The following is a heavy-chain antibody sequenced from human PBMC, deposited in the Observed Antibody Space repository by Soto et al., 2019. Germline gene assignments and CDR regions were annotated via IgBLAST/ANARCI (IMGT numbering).Heavy chain of an antibody. V-gene: IGHV3-48*01. CDR3: ARGPVVIAATRLDY. CDR1: GFTFGSYS. D-gene: IGHD2-15*01. J-gene: IGHJ4*02. CDR2: MSSSRSTT. Sequence: PGGSLRLSCAASGFTFGSYSMNWVRQAPGKGLEWVSYMSSSRSTTYYADSVKGRFTISRDNVKNSLYLQMNSLRADDTAVYYCARGPVVIAATRLDYWGQGTLVTVS.